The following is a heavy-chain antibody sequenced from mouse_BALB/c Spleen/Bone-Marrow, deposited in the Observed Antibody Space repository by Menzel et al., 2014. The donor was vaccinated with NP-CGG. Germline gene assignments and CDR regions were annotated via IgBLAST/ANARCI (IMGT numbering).Heavy chain of an antibody. D-gene: IGHD2-1*01. CDR3: ARTGNLAWFAY. J-gene: IGHJ3*01. CDR1: GYAFSSYW. Sequence: QVTLKVCGAELVRPGSSVKISCKASGYAFSSYWMNWVKQRPGQGLEWIGQIYPGDGDTNYNGKFKGKATLTADKSSSPAYMQLSSLTSEDSAVYFCARTGNLAWFAYWGQGTLVTVSA. V-gene: IGHV1-80*01. CDR2: IYPGDGDT.